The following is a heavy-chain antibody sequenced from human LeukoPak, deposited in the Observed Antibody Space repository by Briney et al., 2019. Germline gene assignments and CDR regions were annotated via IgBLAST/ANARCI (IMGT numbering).Heavy chain of an antibody. CDR3: AREGSDTAHYNWFDP. Sequence: GASVTVSCKASGYSFTSYGINWVRQAPGQGPEWMGWISAYNGNSKYAQNFQGRVTMTTDTSTSTAYMELRSLRSDDTAVYYCAREGSDTAHYNWFDPWGQGTLVTVSS. J-gene: IGHJ5*02. CDR1: GYSFTSYG. V-gene: IGHV1-18*01. CDR2: ISAYNGNS. D-gene: IGHD5-18*01.